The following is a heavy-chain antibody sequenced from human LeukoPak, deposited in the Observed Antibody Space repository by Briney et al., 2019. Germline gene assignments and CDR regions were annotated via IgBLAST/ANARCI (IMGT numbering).Heavy chain of an antibody. CDR3: ARGGSDYYGSGSDFDY. Sequence: SETLSLTCAVYGGSFSGYYWSWIRQPPGKGLEWIGEINHSGSTNYNPSLKSRVTISVDTSKNQFSLKLSSVTAADTAVYYCARGGSDYYGSGSDFDYWGQGTLVTVSS. J-gene: IGHJ4*02. D-gene: IGHD3-10*01. CDR2: INHSGST. V-gene: IGHV4-34*01. CDR1: GGSFSGYY.